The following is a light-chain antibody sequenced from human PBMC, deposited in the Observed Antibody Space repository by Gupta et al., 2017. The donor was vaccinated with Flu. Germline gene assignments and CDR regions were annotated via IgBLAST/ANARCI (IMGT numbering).Light chain of an antibody. CDR3: QQSYSGLS. J-gene: IGKJ4*01. CDR2: GAF. V-gene: IGKV1-39*01. Sequence: DIQMTQSPSSLSASVGDRVTITCRASQSINNYLSWYQQKTGKVPKLLIYGAFTWQSGVPSRFSGSGSGTDFALTINNLQPEDFATYYCQQSYSGLSFGGGTKVEIK. CDR1: QSINNY.